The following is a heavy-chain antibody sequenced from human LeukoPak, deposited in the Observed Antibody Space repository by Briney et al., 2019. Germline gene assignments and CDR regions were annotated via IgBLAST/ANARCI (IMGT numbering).Heavy chain of an antibody. D-gene: IGHD3-10*01. CDR3: AGDQLSDGSGSYFYYYYYGMDV. CDR1: GFTFSSYA. V-gene: IGHV3-30*04. J-gene: IGHJ6*02. Sequence: GGSLRLSCAASGFTFSSYAMHWVRQAPGKGLEWVAVISYDGSNKYYADSVKGRFTISRDNSKNTLYLQMNSLRAEDTAVYYCAGDQLSDGSGSYFYYYYYGMDVWGQGTTVTVSS. CDR2: ISYDGSNK.